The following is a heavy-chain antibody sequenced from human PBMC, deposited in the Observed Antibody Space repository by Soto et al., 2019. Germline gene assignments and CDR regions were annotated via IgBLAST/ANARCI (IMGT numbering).Heavy chain of an antibody. Sequence: SETLSLTCAVSYGSISSDYWWSWVRQPPGKGLEWIGETYHSGSTNYNPSLKSRVTISVDKSKNQFSLKLPSVTAADTAVYYCARNGFYCLDYWGQGTQVTVSS. CDR3: ARNGFYCLDY. CDR1: YGSISSDYW. D-gene: IGHD3-3*01. CDR2: TYHSGST. J-gene: IGHJ4*02. V-gene: IGHV4-4*02.